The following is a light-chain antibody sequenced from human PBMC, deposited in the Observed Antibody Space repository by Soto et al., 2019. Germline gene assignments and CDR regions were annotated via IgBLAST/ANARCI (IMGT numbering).Light chain of an antibody. CDR1: QSISNF. V-gene: IGKV1-5*03. CDR2: RAS. J-gene: IGKJ4*01. CDR3: QHFYTYPIT. Sequence: DIQMTQSPSTLSASVGDRVTITCRASQSISNFLAWYQRRQGKAPKLLIYRASGLERGVPSRFIGGGSGTEFTLTISSLQPDDFATYFCQHFYTYPITFGGGTKVEIK.